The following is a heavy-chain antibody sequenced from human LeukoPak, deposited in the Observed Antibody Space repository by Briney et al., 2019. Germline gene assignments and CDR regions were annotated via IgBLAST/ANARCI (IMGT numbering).Heavy chain of an antibody. CDR1: GGTFISYA. D-gene: IGHD6-19*01. CDR3: ARDGYSSGWLESADY. CDR2: IIPIFGTA. J-gene: IGHJ4*02. V-gene: IGHV1-69*05. Sequence: SXKVSCKASGGTFISYAISWVRQAPGQGLEWMGRIIPIFGTANYAQKFQGRVTITTDESTSTAYMELSSLRSEDTAVYYCARDGYSSGWLESADYWGQGTLVTVSS.